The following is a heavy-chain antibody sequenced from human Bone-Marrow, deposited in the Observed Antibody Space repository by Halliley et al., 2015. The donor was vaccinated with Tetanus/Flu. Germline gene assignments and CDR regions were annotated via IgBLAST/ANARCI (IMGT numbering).Heavy chain of an antibody. V-gene: IGHV3-74*01. CDR2: INYDGSTT. CDR3: VRSIGKGFDP. J-gene: IGHJ5*02. Sequence: GLLWVSRINYDGSTTDYADSVEGRFTISRDNARNRLYLQMNSLRVDDTAVYYCVRSIGKGFDPWGQGTLVTVSS.